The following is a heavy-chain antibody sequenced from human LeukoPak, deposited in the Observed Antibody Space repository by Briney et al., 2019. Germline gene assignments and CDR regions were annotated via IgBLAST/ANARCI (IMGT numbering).Heavy chain of an antibody. D-gene: IGHD3-10*01. V-gene: IGHV3-23*01. Sequence: GGFLRLSCAASGFTFSSYAMSWVRQAPGEGLDWVSAIGGSGSNKYYADSVKGRFTISRDNSKNTLYLQMSSLRAEDTAVYYCAKGLGAGGPGSYYNVVYWGQGTLVTVSS. CDR2: IGGSGSNK. CDR1: GFTFSSYA. CDR3: AKGLGAGGPGSYYNVVY. J-gene: IGHJ4*02.